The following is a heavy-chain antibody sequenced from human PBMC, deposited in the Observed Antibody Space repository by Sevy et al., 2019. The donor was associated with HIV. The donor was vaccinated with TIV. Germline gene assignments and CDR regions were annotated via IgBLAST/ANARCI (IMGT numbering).Heavy chain of an antibody. CDR2: IYYSGST. J-gene: IGHJ4*02. D-gene: IGHD4-4*01. Sequence: SETLSLTCTVSGGSISSYYWSWIRQPPGKGLEWIGYIYYSGSTNYNPTLKSRVTISVDTSKNQFSLKLSSVTAADTAVYYCARMTTVTTGFDYWGQGTPVTVPQ. CDR1: GGSISSYY. CDR3: ARMTTVTTGFDY. V-gene: IGHV4-59*01.